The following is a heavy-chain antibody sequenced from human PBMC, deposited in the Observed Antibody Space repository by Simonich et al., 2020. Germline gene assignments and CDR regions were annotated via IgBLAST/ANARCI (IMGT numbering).Heavy chain of an antibody. D-gene: IGHD2-21*01. CDR2: ISISSSYI. Sequence: EVQLVESGGGLVKPGGSLRLSCAASGFTFSSYSMNWVRQAPGKGLEWVSSISISSSYIYSADSVKGRFTISRDNAKNSLYLQMNSLRAEDTAVYYCASNSGEGYWGQGTLVTVSS. V-gene: IGHV3-21*01. CDR1: GFTFSSYS. J-gene: IGHJ4*02. CDR3: ASNSGEGY.